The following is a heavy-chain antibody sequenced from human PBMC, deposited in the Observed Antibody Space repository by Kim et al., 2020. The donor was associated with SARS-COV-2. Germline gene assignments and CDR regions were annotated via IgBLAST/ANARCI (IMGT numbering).Heavy chain of an antibody. CDR1: GGSFSGYY. D-gene: IGHD3-22*01. V-gene: IGHV4-34*01. J-gene: IGHJ1*01. CDR2: INHSGST. CDR3: ARVRLYYYDSPGYFQH. Sequence: SETLSLTCAVYGGSFSGYYWSWIRQPPGKGLEWIGEINHSGSTNYNPPLKSRVTISVDTSTNQFSLKLSSVTAADTAVYYCARVRLYYYDSPGYFQHWGQGTLVTVSS.